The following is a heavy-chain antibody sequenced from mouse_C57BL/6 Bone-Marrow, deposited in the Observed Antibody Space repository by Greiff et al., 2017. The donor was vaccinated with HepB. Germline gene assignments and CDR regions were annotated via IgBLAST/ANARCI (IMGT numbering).Heavy chain of an antibody. D-gene: IGHD1-1*01. CDR3: ARKGGGYYGSSPFAY. CDR1: GYTFTDHT. CDR2: IYPRDGST. Sequence: VQLQQSDAELVKPGASVKISCKVSGYTFTDHTIHWMKQRPEQGLEWIGYIYPRDGSTKYNEKFKGKATLTVDKSSSTAYMQLNSLTSEDSAVYFCARKGGGYYGSSPFAYWGQGTLVTVSA. J-gene: IGHJ3*01. V-gene: IGHV1-78*01.